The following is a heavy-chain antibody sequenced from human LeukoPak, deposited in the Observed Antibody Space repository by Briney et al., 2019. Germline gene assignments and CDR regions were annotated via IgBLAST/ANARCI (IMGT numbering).Heavy chain of an antibody. Sequence: PGGSLRLSCAASGFTFDDYGMSWVRQAPGKGLEWVSGINWNGGSTGYADSVKGRFTISRDNAKNSLYLQMNSLRAEDTALYYCARDLYSGRGNWFDPWGQGTLVTVSS. V-gene: IGHV3-20*04. CDR2: INWNGGST. CDR3: ARDLYSGRGNWFDP. CDR1: GFTFDDYG. D-gene: IGHD2-15*01. J-gene: IGHJ5*02.